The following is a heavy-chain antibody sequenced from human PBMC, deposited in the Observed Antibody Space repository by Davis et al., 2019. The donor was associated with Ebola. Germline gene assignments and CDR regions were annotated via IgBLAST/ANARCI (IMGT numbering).Heavy chain of an antibody. J-gene: IGHJ6*02. CDR3: ARDRGSARFLESLGMDV. CDR1: GFTFSIYA. D-gene: IGHD3-3*01. Sequence: GGSLRLSCAASGFTFSIYAMSWVRQAPGKGLEWVSGISGSGGSTYYTDSVRGRVTVSRDNSKNTLYLQMNSLRAEDTAVYYCARDRGSARFLESLGMDVWGQGTTVTVSS. CDR2: ISGSGGST. V-gene: IGHV3-23*01.